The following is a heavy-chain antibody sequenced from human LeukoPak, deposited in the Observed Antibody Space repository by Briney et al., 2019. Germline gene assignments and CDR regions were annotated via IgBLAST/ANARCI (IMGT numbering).Heavy chain of an antibody. J-gene: IGHJ6*03. CDR1: GGSISSYY. CDR3: ARAPRYDSSGYLHYYYYMDV. Sequence: SETLSLTCTVSGGSISSYYWSWIRQPPGKGLEWIGYIYYSGSTNYNPSLKSRVTISVDTSKNQFSLKLSSVTAADTAVYYCARAPRYDSSGYLHYYYYMDVWGKGTTVTVSS. V-gene: IGHV4-59*01. CDR2: IYYSGST. D-gene: IGHD3-22*01.